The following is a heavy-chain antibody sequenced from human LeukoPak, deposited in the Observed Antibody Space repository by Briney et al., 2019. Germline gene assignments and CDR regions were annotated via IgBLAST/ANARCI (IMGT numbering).Heavy chain of an antibody. Sequence: SVKVSCKASGGTFSSYAISWVRQAPGQGLEWMGRIIPILGIANYAQKFQGRVTITADKSTSTAYMELSSLRSEDTAVYYCAREGSDGSGSYYYYYGMDVWGQGTTVTVSS. J-gene: IGHJ6*02. V-gene: IGHV1-69*04. D-gene: IGHD3-10*01. CDR2: IIPILGIA. CDR1: GGTFSSYA. CDR3: AREGSDGSGSYYYYYGMDV.